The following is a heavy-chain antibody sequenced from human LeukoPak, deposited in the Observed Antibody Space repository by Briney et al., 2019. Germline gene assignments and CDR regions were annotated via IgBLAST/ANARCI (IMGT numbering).Heavy chain of an antibody. V-gene: IGHV4-59*01. Sequence: SETLSLTCTVSGGSISSYYWSWIRQPPGKGLEWIGYIHYSGSTNYNPSLKSRVTISVDTSKNQFSLKLSSVTAADTAVYYCARDRRLGTWGQGTLVTVSS. CDR2: IHYSGST. CDR1: GGSISSYY. D-gene: IGHD1-26*01. J-gene: IGHJ5*02. CDR3: ARDRRLGT.